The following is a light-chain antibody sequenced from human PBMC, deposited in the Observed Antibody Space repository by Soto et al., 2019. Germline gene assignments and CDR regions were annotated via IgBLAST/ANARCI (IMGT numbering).Light chain of an antibody. CDR2: LGS. J-gene: IGKJ1*01. CDR3: MQAIQTPRT. Sequence: DIVMTQSPLSLPVTPGEPASISCRSSQSLLHSNGYNYLDWYLQKPGQSPQLLIYLGSNRDSGVPDRFSGSGSGTDFTLTISKVEAEDFGVYYCMQAIQTPRTFGQGTKVEIK. CDR1: QSLLHSNGYNY. V-gene: IGKV2-28*01.